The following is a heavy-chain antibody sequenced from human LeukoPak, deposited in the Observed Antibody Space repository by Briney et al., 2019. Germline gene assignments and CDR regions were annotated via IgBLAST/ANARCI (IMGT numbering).Heavy chain of an antibody. J-gene: IGHJ6*03. CDR1: GFTFTSYE. CDR3: ARARGYNWNTFLYYYMDV. Sequence: GGSLRLSCAASGFTFTSYEMNWVRRAPGKGLEWVSYISSSGSITYYAQSVKGRFTISTDNAKNSPYLQMNSLRAEDTALYHCARARGYNWNTFLYYYMDVWGKGTTVTISS. CDR2: ISSSGSIT. D-gene: IGHD1-1*01. V-gene: IGHV3-48*03.